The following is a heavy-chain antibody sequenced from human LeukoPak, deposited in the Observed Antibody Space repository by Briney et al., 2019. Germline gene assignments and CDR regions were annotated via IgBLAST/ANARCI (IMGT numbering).Heavy chain of an antibody. D-gene: IGHD5-12*01. CDR3: ARQGGVATTFDY. CDR2: IYYSGST. Sequence: SETLSLTCTVSGGSITGYYWNWIRQPPGKGLEWIGYIYYSGSTNYNPSLKSRVTISVDTSENQFSLKLNSVTAADTAVYYCARQGGVATTFDYWGQGTLGTVST. J-gene: IGHJ4*02. CDR1: GGSITGYY. V-gene: IGHV4-59*08.